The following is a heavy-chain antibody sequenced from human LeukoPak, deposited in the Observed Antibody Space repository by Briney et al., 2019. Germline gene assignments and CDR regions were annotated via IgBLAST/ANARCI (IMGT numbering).Heavy chain of an antibody. D-gene: IGHD1-26*01. Sequence: KPGGSLRLSCAASGFTFSNSGMNWVRQAPGKGLEWVSSISSSSSYIYYADSVKGRFTISRDNAKNSLYLQMNSLRAEDTAVYYCASLSGIVGATRGVGFDYWGQGTLVTVSS. CDR3: ASLSGIVGATRGVGFDY. CDR2: ISSSSSYI. CDR1: GFTFSNSG. J-gene: IGHJ4*02. V-gene: IGHV3-21*01.